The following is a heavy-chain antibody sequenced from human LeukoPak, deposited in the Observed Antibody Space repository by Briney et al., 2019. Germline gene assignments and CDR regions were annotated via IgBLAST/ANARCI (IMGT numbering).Heavy chain of an antibody. D-gene: IGHD5-12*01. CDR2: ISWNSGSI. J-gene: IGHJ4*02. V-gene: IGHV3-9*01. CDR1: GFTFDDYA. CDR3: AKDLNGYDGRGYFDY. Sequence: PGRSLRLSCAASGFTFDDYAMHWVRQAPGKGLEWVSGISWNSGSIGYADSVKGRFTISRDNAKNSLYLQMYSLRAEDTALYYCAKDLNGYDGRGYFDYWGQGTLVTVSS.